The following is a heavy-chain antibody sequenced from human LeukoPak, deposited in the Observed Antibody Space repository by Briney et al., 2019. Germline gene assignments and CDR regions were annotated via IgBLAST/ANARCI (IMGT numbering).Heavy chain of an antibody. CDR1: GFTFGDYA. J-gene: IGHJ5*02. D-gene: IGHD2-15*01. CDR3: TRENCSGGSCSNWFDP. Sequence: HTGGSLRLSRTASGFTFGDYAMSWVRKAPGKGLEWVGFIRSKAYGGTTEYAASVKGRFTISRDDSKSIAYLQMNSLKTEDTAVYYCTRENCSGGSCSNWFDPWGQGTLVTVSS. CDR2: IRSKAYGGTT. V-gene: IGHV3-49*04.